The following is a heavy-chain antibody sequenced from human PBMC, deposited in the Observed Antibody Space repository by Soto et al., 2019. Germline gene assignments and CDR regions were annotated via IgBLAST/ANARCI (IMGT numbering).Heavy chain of an antibody. D-gene: IGHD3-10*01. Sequence: QVQLVQSGAEVKKPGSSVKVSCKASGGTFSSYTISWVRQAPGQGLEWMGRIIPILGIANYAQKFQGRVTITDDKSTSTADKELRSLRSEDTAVYYCAGVRYGSGNRGVLDYWGQGTLVTVSS. J-gene: IGHJ4*02. CDR3: AGVRYGSGNRGVLDY. CDR2: IIPILGIA. CDR1: GGTFSSYT. V-gene: IGHV1-69*02.